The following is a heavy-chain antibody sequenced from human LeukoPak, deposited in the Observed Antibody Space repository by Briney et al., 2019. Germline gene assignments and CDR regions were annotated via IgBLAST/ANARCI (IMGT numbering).Heavy chain of an antibody. D-gene: IGHD1-26*01. Sequence: PSETLSLTCTVSGGSISSYYWSRIRQPPGKGLEWIGYIYYSGSTNYNPSLKSRVTISVDTSKNQFSLKLSSVTAADTAVYYCARDYPGAPYYFDYWGQGTLVTVSS. J-gene: IGHJ4*02. CDR2: IYYSGST. CDR3: ARDYPGAPYYFDY. CDR1: GGSISSYY. V-gene: IGHV4-59*01.